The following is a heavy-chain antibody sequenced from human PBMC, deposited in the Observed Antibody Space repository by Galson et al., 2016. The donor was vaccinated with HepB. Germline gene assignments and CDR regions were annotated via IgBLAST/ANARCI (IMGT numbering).Heavy chain of an antibody. CDR3: TRGEYCTSTSRYEGGTYFDY. D-gene: IGHD2-2*01. CDR1: GGSFSGYY. CDR2: INHSGST. J-gene: IGHJ4*02. Sequence: SETLSLTCAVYGGSFSGYYWNWIRQPPGKGLEWIGEINHSGSTNYNPSLKSRVTISVDTSKNHFSLKLTSVTAADTAVYYCTRGEYCTSTSRYEGGTYFDYWGQGTLVTVSS. V-gene: IGHV4-34*01.